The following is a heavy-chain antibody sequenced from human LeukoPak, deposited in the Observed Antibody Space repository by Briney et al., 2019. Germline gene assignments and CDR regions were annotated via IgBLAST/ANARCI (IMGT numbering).Heavy chain of an antibody. CDR3: AHRRFSRWLTEGHFDY. Sequence: SGPTLVNPTQTLTLTCTFSGFSLSTSGVGVGWIRQPPGKALEWLALIYWDDDKRYSPSLKSRLTITKDTSKNQVVLTMTNMDPMDTATYYCAHRRFSRWLTEGHFDYWGQGTLVTVSS. D-gene: IGHD6-13*01. V-gene: IGHV2-5*02. CDR1: GFSLSTSGVG. J-gene: IGHJ4*02. CDR2: IYWDDDK.